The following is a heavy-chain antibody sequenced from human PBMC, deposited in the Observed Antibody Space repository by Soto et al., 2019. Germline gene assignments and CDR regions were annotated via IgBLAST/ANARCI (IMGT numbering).Heavy chain of an antibody. V-gene: IGHV1-8*01. J-gene: IGHJ4*02. Sequence: QVQLVQYGAEVKEPGASVRVSCKASGYTFTSYDINWVRQATGQGLEWMGWMNPESRNTGYAQKFQGRVTITRDTSISTAYMELTSLRSEDTAVYYCARFVRHQLPTIDFWGQGTLVTVSS. CDR3: ARFVRHQLPTIDF. CDR1: GYTFTSYD. D-gene: IGHD2-2*01. CDR2: MNPESRNT.